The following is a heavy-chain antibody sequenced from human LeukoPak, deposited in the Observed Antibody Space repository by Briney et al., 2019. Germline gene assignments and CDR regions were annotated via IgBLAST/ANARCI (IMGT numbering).Heavy chain of an antibody. CDR3: ARLYGTFLEWSPYFDY. CDR1: GLTVSTNY. J-gene: IGHJ4*02. D-gene: IGHD3-3*02. V-gene: IGHV3-53*04. Sequence: GGSLRLSCAASGLTVSTNYMTWVRQAPGRGLEWVSVIYSGGSTYYADSVKGRFTISRHNSKNTLYLQVNSLRAEDTAVYYCARLYGTFLEWSPYFDYWGQGTLVTVSS. CDR2: IYSGGST.